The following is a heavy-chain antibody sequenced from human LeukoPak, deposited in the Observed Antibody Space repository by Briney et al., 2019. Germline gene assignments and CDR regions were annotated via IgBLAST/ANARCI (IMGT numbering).Heavy chain of an antibody. CDR3: ARRYTTPDY. D-gene: IGHD3-9*01. CDR2: ISSSGTTI. CDR1: GFTFSSYS. Sequence: PGGSLRLSCAASGFTFSSYSMNWVRQAPGKGLEWVSYISSSGTTIYYADSVKGRFTISRDNAKNSLYLQMNSLRAEDTAVYYCARRYTTPDYWGQGTLVTVSS. V-gene: IGHV3-48*01. J-gene: IGHJ4*02.